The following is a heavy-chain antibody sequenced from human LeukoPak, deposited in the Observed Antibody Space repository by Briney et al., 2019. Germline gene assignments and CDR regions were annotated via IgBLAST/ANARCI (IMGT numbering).Heavy chain of an antibody. CDR3: ARDRGDGYNT. Sequence: AGGSLRLSCAASGFTFSNYAMSWVRQAPGKGLEWVSVIYSSGITYYADSVKGRFTISRDNSKNTLYLQMNSLRAEDTAVYYCARDRGDGYNTWGQGTLVTVSS. CDR2: IYSSGIT. V-gene: IGHV3-66*01. D-gene: IGHD5-12*01. CDR1: GFTFSNYA. J-gene: IGHJ4*02.